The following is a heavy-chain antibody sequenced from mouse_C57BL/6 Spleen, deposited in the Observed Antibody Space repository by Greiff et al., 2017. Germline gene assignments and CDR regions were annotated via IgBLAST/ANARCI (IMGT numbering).Heavy chain of an antibody. D-gene: IGHD1-1*01. Sequence: QVQLQQPGAELVKPGASVKLSCKASGYTFTSYWMQWVKQRPGQGLEWIGEIDPSDSYTNYNQKFKGKATLTVDTSSSTAYMQLSSLTSEDSAVYYCARGGSSSTYAMDYWGQGTSVTVSS. CDR3: ARGGSSSTYAMDY. V-gene: IGHV1-50*01. J-gene: IGHJ4*01. CDR1: GYTFTSYW. CDR2: IDPSDSYT.